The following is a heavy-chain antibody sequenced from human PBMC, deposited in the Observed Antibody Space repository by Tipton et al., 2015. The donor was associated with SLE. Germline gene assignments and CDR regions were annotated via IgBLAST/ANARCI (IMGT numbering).Heavy chain of an antibody. CDR2: IYHSGST. D-gene: IGHD2-2*01. CDR3: ARGGGYCSSTSCPGAFDI. CDR1: GYSISSGYY. Sequence: TLSLTCTVSGYSISSGYYWGWIRQPPGKGLEWIGSIYHSGSTYYNPSLKGRVTISVDTSKNQFSLKLSSVTAADTAVYYCARGGGYCSSTSCPGAFDIWGQGTMVTVSS. V-gene: IGHV4-38-2*02. J-gene: IGHJ3*02.